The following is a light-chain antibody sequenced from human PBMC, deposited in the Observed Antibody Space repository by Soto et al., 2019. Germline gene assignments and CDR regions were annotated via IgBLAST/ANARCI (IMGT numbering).Light chain of an antibody. CDR2: DAS. CDR1: QTVRNNY. V-gene: IGKV3-20*01. CDR3: HHYGISPPWT. Sequence: FVLTQSPGTLSLSPGERATLSCRASQTVRNNYLAWYQQKPGQAPRLLIYDASSRATGIPDRFSGGGSGTDFTLTISRLETEDFAVNYCHHYGISPPWTFGQGTKVDIK. J-gene: IGKJ1*01.